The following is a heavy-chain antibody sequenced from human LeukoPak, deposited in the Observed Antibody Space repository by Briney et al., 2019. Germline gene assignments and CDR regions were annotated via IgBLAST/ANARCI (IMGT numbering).Heavy chain of an antibody. CDR3: AKDRQSRGSLGFDY. CDR2: ISGSGDAT. Sequence: GGSLRLSCAASGFTFSGYSMSWARQAPGKGPEWVSTISGSGDATYYADSVKGRFTISRDNSKNTLYVQMNSLRAEDTAVYYRAKDRQSRGSLGFDYWGQGALVIVSS. J-gene: IGHJ4*02. V-gene: IGHV3-23*01. CDR1: GFTFSGYS. D-gene: IGHD3-22*01.